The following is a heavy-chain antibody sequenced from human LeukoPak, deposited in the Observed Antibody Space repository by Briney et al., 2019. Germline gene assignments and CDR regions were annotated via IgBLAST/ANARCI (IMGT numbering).Heavy chain of an antibody. J-gene: IGHJ5*02. CDR2: IYYSGST. Sequence: SETLSLTCTVSGGSPMSGGYYWSWIRQHPGKGLEWIGYIYYSGSTYYNPSLKSRLTISIDTSKMQFSLNLSSVTAADTAVYYCARSGRTQGPRRSNWFDPWGQGILVTVSA. V-gene: IGHV4-31*02. CDR3: ARSGRTQGPRRSNWFDP. CDR1: GGSPMSGGYY.